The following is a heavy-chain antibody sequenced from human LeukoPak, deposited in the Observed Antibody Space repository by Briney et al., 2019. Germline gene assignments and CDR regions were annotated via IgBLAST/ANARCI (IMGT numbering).Heavy chain of an antibody. D-gene: IGHD3-22*01. CDR2: INPSGGST. J-gene: IGHJ4*02. CDR3: ARAPYDSGGYYDYYFDY. Sequence: GASVKVSCKASGYTFTYYYMHWVRQAPGQGLEWMGIINPSGGSTSYAQKFQGRVTMTRDTSKNQFSLKLSSVTAADTAVYYCARAPYDSGGYYDYYFDYWGQGTLVTVSS. CDR1: GYTFTYYY. V-gene: IGHV1-46*01.